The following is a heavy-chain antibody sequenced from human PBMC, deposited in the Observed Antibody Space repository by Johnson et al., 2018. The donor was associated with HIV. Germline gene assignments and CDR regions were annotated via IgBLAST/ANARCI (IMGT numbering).Heavy chain of an antibody. CDR2: ISGSGGST. CDR3: AKDLTYYNF. CDR1: GFTFSNYA. D-gene: IGHD3-3*01. J-gene: IGHJ3*01. Sequence: VQLVESGGGLVQPGGSLRISCATSGFTFSNYAMSWVRQAPGKGLEWVSGISGSGGSTYYADSVKGRFTISRDNSKNTLYLQMNSLRAADTAVYFCAKDLTYYNFWGQGTMVTVSS. V-gene: IGHV3-23*04.